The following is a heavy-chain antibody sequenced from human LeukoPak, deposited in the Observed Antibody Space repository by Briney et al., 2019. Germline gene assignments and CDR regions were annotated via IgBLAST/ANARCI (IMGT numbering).Heavy chain of an antibody. CDR3: ARDSSGWTFDY. CDR1: GGSFSGYY. D-gene: IGHD6-19*01. Sequence: SETLSLTCAVYGGSFSGYYWSWIRQPPGKGLEWIGEINHSGSTNYNPSLKSRVAISVDTSKNQFSLKLSSVTAADTAVYYCARDSSGWTFDYWGQGTLVTVSS. CDR2: INHSGST. J-gene: IGHJ4*02. V-gene: IGHV4-34*01.